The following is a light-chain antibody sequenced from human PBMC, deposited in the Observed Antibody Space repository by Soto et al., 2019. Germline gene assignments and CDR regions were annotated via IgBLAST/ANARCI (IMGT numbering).Light chain of an antibody. CDR2: DAS. V-gene: IGKV3-11*01. CDR3: QHRSNWLT. CDR1: QSVSSY. J-gene: IGKJ4*01. Sequence: DIVLTQSPATLSLSPGERATLSCRASQSVSSYLAWYQQKPGQAPRLLIYDASNRATGIPARFSGSGSGTVSTITISIQEPEDFAVYYCQHRSNWLTFGGGTKVEIK.